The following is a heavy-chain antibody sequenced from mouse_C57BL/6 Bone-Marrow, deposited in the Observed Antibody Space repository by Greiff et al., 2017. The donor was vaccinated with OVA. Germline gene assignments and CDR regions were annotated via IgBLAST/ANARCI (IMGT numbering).Heavy chain of an antibody. V-gene: IGHV1-4*01. CDR2: INPSSGYT. D-gene: IGHD2-5*01. CDR3: ARGPTIVTKWYFDV. CDR1: GYTFTSYT. Sequence: QVQLQQSGAELARPGASVKMSCKASGYTFTSYTMHWVKQRPGQGLEWIGYINPSSGYTKYNQKFKDKATLTADKSSSTAYVQLSSLTSEDSAVYYCARGPTIVTKWYFDVWGTGTTVTVSS. J-gene: IGHJ1*03.